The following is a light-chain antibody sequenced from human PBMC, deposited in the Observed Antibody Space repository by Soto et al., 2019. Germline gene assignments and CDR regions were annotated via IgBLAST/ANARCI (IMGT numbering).Light chain of an antibody. V-gene: IGKV1-39*01. CDR1: QDITNY. CDR3: HQSFSSPRT. J-gene: IGKJ1*01. Sequence: DIQMTQSPSSLSASVGDRVTITCQASQDITNYLNWYQQKPGKAPNLLIYGASNLETGVPSRFSGSGSGTDFTLTIAALQPDDFATYYCHQSFSSPRTFGQGTKLDIK. CDR2: GAS.